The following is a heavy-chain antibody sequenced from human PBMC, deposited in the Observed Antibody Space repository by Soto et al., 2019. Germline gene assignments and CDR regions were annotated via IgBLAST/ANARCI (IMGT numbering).Heavy chain of an antibody. CDR2: IYYSGTT. Sequence: SETLSLTCTVSGGSITSATYYWSWIRQHPGKGLEWIGYIYYSGTTYYNMSLKSRLTISMDTSENQFSLRLNSVTAADTGVYYCATIVSRAHGQPDSGGFDNWGQGTLVTVSS. CDR3: ATIVSRAHGQPDSGGFDN. J-gene: IGHJ4*02. V-gene: IGHV4-31*03. D-gene: IGHD3-16*01. CDR1: GGSITSATYY.